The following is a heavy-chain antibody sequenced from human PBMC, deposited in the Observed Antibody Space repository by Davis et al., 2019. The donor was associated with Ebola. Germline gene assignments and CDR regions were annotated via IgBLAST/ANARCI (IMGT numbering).Heavy chain of an antibody. Sequence: ASVKVSCKASGYTFTSYGITWVRQAPGQGLEWMGWINPHNGNTNYAQNVQGRVTMTTDTSTSTAYMEVGILRTDDPAVYYCARAQFPTTSDHWGQGTLVTVSS. CDR2: INPHNGNT. V-gene: IGHV1-18*04. CDR1: GYTFTSYG. D-gene: IGHD1-1*01. J-gene: IGHJ4*02. CDR3: ARAQFPTTSDH.